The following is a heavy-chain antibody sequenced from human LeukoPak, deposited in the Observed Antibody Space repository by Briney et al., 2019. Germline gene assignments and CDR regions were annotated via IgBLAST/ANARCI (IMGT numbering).Heavy chain of an antibody. D-gene: IGHD5-18*01. Sequence: ASVKVSCKASGYTFTGYYLHWVRQAPGRGLEWMGWINPNSGGTDYAQKFQGRVTMTRDTSISTAYMELSSLRSDDTAVYYCARAGYSYGYYGMDVWGQGTSVIVSS. V-gene: IGHV1-2*02. CDR2: INPNSGGT. CDR3: ARAGYSYGYYGMDV. J-gene: IGHJ6*02. CDR1: GYTFTGYY.